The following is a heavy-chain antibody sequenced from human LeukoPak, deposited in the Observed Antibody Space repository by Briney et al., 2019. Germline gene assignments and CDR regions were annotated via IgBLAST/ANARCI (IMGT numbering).Heavy chain of an antibody. CDR3: AKGKRATVEY. J-gene: IGHJ4*02. V-gene: IGHV3-48*04. D-gene: IGHD5-12*01. Sequence: GGSLRLSCAASGFILSNYRMNWVRQAPGRGLEWVSYISSSGNSREYADSAKGRFTISRDNARDTLPLQMNSLRAEDTAVYYCAKGKRATVEYWGQGTLVTVSS. CDR1: GFILSNYR. CDR2: ISSSGNSR.